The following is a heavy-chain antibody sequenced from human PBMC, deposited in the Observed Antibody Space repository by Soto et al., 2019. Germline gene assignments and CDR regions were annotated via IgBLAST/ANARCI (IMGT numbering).Heavy chain of an antibody. D-gene: IGHD5-18*01. V-gene: IGHV3-74*01. CDR3: VRGRYSYGPEGYYYYGLDV. J-gene: IGHJ6*02. CDR1: GFIFSNYW. Sequence: EVQLVESGGGLVQPGGSLRLSCATSGFIFSNYWMHWVRQAPGKGLVWVSRINTDGSSTSYADSVKGRCTMSRDNAKNTLYLQMSSLRAEDRAVYCCVRGRYSYGPEGYYYYGLDVWCRGTTVSVSS. CDR2: INTDGSST.